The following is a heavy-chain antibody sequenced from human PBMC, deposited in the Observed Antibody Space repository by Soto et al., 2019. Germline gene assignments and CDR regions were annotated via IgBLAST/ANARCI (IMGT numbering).Heavy chain of an antibody. V-gene: IGHV3-49*04. CDR2: IRSKAYGGTT. D-gene: IGHD6-19*01. Sequence: EVQLVESGGGLVQPGRSLRLSCTASGFTFSDYAMSWVRQAPGKGLEWVGFIRSKAYGGTTEYAASVKGRFTISRDDSKSIAYLQMNSLKTEDTAVYYCTRDLPTLQWLPPYFDYWGQGTLVTVSS. CDR3: TRDLPTLQWLPPYFDY. CDR1: GFTFSDYA. J-gene: IGHJ4*02.